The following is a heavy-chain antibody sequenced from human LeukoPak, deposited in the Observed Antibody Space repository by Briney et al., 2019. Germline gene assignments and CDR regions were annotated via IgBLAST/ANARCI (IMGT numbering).Heavy chain of an antibody. Sequence: SLKVSCKTPGGTSTSYAISSVRHTPGQGLEWMGGIIPIFGTANYAQKFQGRVTITADESTSTAYMELSSLRSEDTAVYYCARQDVEYYDFWSGYSTPFDYWGQGTLVTVSS. J-gene: IGHJ4*02. CDR2: IIPIFGTA. CDR3: ARQDVEYYDFWSGYSTPFDY. V-gene: IGHV1-69*13. CDR1: GGTSTSYA. D-gene: IGHD3-3*01.